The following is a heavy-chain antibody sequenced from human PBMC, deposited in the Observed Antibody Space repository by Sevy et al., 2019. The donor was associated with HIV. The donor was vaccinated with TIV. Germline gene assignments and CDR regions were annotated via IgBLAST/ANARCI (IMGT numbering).Heavy chain of an antibody. J-gene: IGHJ6*02. CDR1: GGTFSSFA. D-gene: IGHD3-10*01. V-gene: IGHV1-69*13. CDR2: IIPIFGTT. Sequence: ASVKVSCKASGGTFSSFALSWVRQAPGHGLEWMGGIIPIFGTTKYAQKFQGRVTIIADESTSTAYMELSSLGSEDTAVYYCARPSYGSGRGYQNYFYYYGMDDWGPGTTVTVSS. CDR3: ARPSYGSGRGYQNYFYYYGMDD.